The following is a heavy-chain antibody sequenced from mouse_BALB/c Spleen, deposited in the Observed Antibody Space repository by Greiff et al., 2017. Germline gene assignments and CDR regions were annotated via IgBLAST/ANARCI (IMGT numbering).Heavy chain of an antibody. Sequence: EVKLMESGGGLVQPGGSRKLSCAASGFTFSSFGMHWVRQAPEKGLEWVAYISSGGSTYYPDSVKGRFTISRDNARNILYLQMSSLRSEDTAMYYCARGYDGYYDAMDYWGQGTSVTVSS. CDR3: ARGYDGYYDAMDY. J-gene: IGHJ4*01. CDR2: ISSGGST. V-gene: IGHV5-6-5*01. CDR1: GFTFSSFG. D-gene: IGHD2-3*01.